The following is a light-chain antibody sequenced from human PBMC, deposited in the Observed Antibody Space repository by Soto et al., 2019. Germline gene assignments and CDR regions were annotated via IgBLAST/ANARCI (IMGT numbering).Light chain of an antibody. CDR2: KAS. V-gene: IGKV1-5*03. Sequence: DIPMTQSPSTLSASVGDRVTITCRTSQSISDWLAWYQQKPGKAPKLLIYKASSLESGVPSRFSGSGSGTEFTLTISSLQPDDFATYYCQQCNSYWTFGQGTKVEIK. CDR1: QSISDW. CDR3: QQCNSYWT. J-gene: IGKJ1*01.